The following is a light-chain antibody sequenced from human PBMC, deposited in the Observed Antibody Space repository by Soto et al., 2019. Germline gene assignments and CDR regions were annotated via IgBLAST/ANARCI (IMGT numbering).Light chain of an antibody. CDR2: GAS. V-gene: IGKV3-15*01. J-gene: IGKJ1*01. Sequence: EIVMTQSPATLSVSPGERATLSCRASQSVSNNLAWYQQKPGQAPRLLIYGASTRATGIPARFSGSGSGTEFTLTVSSLQSEDFAVYYSQQYTTWPRTFGQGTKVEIK. CDR3: QQYTTWPRT. CDR1: QSVSNN.